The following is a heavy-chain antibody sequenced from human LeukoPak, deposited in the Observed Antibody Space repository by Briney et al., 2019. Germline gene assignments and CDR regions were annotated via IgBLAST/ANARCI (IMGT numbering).Heavy chain of an antibody. J-gene: IGHJ4*02. CDR1: GFTFSSYA. CDR3: AKVLHYVWGSYRITGPGYFDY. V-gene: IGHV3-23*01. D-gene: IGHD3-16*02. CDR2: ISGSGGST. Sequence: PGGSLRLSCAASGFTFSSYAMSWVRQAPGKGLEWVSAISGSGGSTYYADSVKGRFTISRDNSKNTLYLQMNSLRAEDTAVYYCAKVLHYVWGSYRITGPGYFDYWGQGTLVTVSS.